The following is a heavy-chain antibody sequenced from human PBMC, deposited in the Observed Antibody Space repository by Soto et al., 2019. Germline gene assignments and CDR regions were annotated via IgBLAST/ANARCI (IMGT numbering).Heavy chain of an antibody. J-gene: IGHJ4*02. V-gene: IGHV4-59*01. D-gene: IGHD6-13*01. CDR2: VYNSGST. CDR1: GGSISSNY. CDR3: ARYRREAVAGYTLDN. Sequence: ASETLSLTCTVSGGSISSNYWTWIRQPPGKGLEWIGYVYNSGSTNYNPSLKSRVTISEDTSKSQFSLKVNSMTAVDTAVYYCARYRREAVAGYTLDNWGQGILVTVS.